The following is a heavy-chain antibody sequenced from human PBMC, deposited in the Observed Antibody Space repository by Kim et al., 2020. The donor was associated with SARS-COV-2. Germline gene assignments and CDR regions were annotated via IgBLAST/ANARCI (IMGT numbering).Heavy chain of an antibody. CDR1: RFILGDFG. V-gene: IGHV3-30*18. J-gene: IGHJ1*01. CDR3: VKSVGASTGYDFLLGD. CDR2: TSYDENIK. D-gene: IGHD5-12*01. Sequence: GGSLRRSCAASRFILGDFGIHWVRQAPGKGLQWVAVTSYDENIKYYEDSVKGRFTISRDNSNNMVYLEMNSLRPDDTAIYYCVKSVGASTGYDFLLGDWG.